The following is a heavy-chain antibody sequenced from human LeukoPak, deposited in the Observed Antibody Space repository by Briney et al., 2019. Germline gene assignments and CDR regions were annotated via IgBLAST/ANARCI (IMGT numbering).Heavy chain of an antibody. J-gene: IGHJ4*02. V-gene: IGHV1-8*01. CDR3: ARHSTVTTY. CDR1: GYTFTSYD. D-gene: IGHD4-17*01. CDR2: MNPNSGNT. Sequence: ASVKVSCXVSGYTFTSYDINWARQATGQGLEWMGWMNPNSGNTGYAQKFQGRVTMTRNTSINTAYMELSSLRSEDTAVYYCARHSTVTTYWGQGTLVTVSS.